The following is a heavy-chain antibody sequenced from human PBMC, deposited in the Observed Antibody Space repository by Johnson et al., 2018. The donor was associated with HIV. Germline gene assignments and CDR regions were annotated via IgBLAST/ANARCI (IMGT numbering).Heavy chain of an antibody. D-gene: IGHD1-26*01. CDR2: INTDGSST. CDR1: GFTFSSYD. Sequence: VQLVESGGGVVQPGGSLGLSCAASGFTFSSYDMHWVRQATGKGLEWVSRINTDGSSTSYADSVKGRFTISRDNAKNSLYLQMNSLRAEDTALYYCARDRDLGRAFDIWGQGTMVTVSS. CDR3: ARDRDLGRAFDI. V-gene: IGHV3-74*01. J-gene: IGHJ3*02.